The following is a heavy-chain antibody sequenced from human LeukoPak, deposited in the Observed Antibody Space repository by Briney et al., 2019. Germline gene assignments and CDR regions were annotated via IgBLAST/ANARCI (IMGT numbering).Heavy chain of an antibody. D-gene: IGHD5-12*01. J-gene: IGHJ4*02. CDR2: ISSSGSSI. V-gene: IGHV3-11*01. CDR3: ARDPGSGYEEHFDY. Sequence: PGGSLRLSCAASGFIFSDYYMSWIRQAPGKGLEWASYISSSGSSIYYADSVKGRFTISRDNAKDSLYLQMNSLRAEDTAVYYCARDPGSGYEEHFDYWGQGTLVTVSS. CDR1: GFIFSDYY.